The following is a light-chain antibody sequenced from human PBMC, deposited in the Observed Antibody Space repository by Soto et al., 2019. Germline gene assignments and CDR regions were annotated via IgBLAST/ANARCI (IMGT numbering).Light chain of an antibody. Sequence: SYVLTQPPSVSVSPGNTATITCGGNNIGSQSVHWYQQKPGQAPVLVVFYDRVRPSGIPDRFSGSNSANRATLTISRVEAGDEADYYCQVWDSSRDHLEVFGGGTKLTVL. J-gene: IGLJ2*01. CDR3: QVWDSSRDHLEV. V-gene: IGLV3-21*01. CDR2: YDR. CDR1: NIGSQS.